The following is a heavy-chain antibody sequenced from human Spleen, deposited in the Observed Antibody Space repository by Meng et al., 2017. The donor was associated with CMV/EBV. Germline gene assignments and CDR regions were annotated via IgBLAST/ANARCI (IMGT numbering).Heavy chain of an antibody. CDR2: IYNSGST. CDR3: ARDRGVPAAPDY. Sequence: QVQLQESGPGLVKPSQTLSLTCTVSGGSISSSNYYWSWIRQPPGKGLEWSGHIYNSGSTYYNPSLKSRITISVDTSKNQFSLKLSSVTAADTAVYYCARDRGVPAAPDYWGQGTLVTVSS. CDR1: GGSISSSNYY. D-gene: IGHD2-2*01. J-gene: IGHJ4*02. V-gene: IGHV4-30-4*01.